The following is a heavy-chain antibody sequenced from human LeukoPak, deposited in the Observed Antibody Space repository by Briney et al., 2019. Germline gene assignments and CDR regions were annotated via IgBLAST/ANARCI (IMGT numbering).Heavy chain of an antibody. J-gene: IGHJ4*02. Sequence: RAGGSLRLSCAASGFTFSSYGMHWVRQAPGKGLEWVAVISYDGSNKYYADSVKGRFTISRDNAKNSLYLQMNSLRAEDTAVYYCARDRGYGDLHFDYWGQGTLVTVSS. CDR3: ARDRGYGDLHFDY. CDR2: ISYDGSNK. D-gene: IGHD4-17*01. CDR1: GFTFSSYG. V-gene: IGHV3-30*03.